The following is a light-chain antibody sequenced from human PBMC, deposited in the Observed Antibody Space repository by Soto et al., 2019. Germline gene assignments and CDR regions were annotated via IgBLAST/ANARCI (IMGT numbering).Light chain of an antibody. CDR3: QQYDNLPIT. CDR1: QSISNW. Sequence: DIQMTQSPSTLSASVGDRVTITCRASQSISNWLAWYQQKPGKAPKLLIYKASNLESGVPSRFSGSGSGTDFTFTISSLQPEDIATYYCQQYDNLPITFGQGTRLEIK. CDR2: KAS. V-gene: IGKV1-5*03. J-gene: IGKJ5*01.